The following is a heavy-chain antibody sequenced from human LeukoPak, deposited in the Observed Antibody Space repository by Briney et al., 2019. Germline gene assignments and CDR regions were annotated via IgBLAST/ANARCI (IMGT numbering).Heavy chain of an antibody. D-gene: IGHD5-24*01. CDR2: ISDSGTTI. V-gene: IGHV3-11*01. CDR1: GFTFSDYY. CDR3: ARDRLQLHAGFDY. Sequence: GGSLRLSCAASGFTFSDYYMAWIRQAPGKGLEWLSYISDSGTTIHDADSVKGRFTISRDNVKNSLYLQMNSLRAEDTAVYFCARDRLQLHAGFDYWGQGAVVTVSS. J-gene: IGHJ4*02.